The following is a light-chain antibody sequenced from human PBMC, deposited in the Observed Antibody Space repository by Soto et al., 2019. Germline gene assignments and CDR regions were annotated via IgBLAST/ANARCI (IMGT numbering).Light chain of an antibody. J-gene: IGLJ1*01. CDR1: SNDVGDYDY. V-gene: IGLV2-11*01. CDR2: DVN. Sequence: QSALTQPRSVSGSPGQSVTISCTGTSNDVGDYDYVSWYQQYPGKAPKLIIYDVNKRPSGVPDRFSGSKSSNTASLTISALQVEDEADYYCCSYAGGYTFVFGTGTKLTVL. CDR3: CSYAGGYTFV.